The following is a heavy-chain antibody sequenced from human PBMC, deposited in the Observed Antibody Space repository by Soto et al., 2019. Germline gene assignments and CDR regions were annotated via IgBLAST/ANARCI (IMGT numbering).Heavy chain of an antibody. CDR2: ISSSGSTI. CDR3: ARAYSSSWYDRLVWFDP. CDR1: GFTFSDYY. V-gene: IGHV3-11*01. Sequence: GGSLRLSCAASGFTFSDYYMSWIRQAPGKGLEWVSYISSSGSTIYYADSVKGRFTISRDNAKNSLYLQMNSLRAEDTAVYYCARAYSSSWYDRLVWFDPWGQGTLVTVSS. J-gene: IGHJ5*02. D-gene: IGHD6-13*01.